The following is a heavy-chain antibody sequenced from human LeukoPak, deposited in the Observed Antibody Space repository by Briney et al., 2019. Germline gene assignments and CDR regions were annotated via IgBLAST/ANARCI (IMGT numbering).Heavy chain of an antibody. J-gene: IGHJ4*02. D-gene: IGHD5-24*01. CDR3: ARHGNYNFAY. V-gene: IGHV3-7*05. CDR2: IKPDGSDK. Sequence: GGSLRLSCAASGFAFSVYAMSWLRQAPGKGLDWVANIKPDGSDKYYVDSVKGRFTISRDNAKNSLYLQMNSLGAEDTAVYYSARHGNYNFAYWGQGTLVTVSS. CDR1: GFAFSVYA.